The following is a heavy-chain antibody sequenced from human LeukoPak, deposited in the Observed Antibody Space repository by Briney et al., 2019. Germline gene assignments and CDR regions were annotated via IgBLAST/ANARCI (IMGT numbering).Heavy chain of an antibody. Sequence: SSVKVSCKASVGTFSSYTISWLRQAPGKGLAWMGRIIPILGISNYVQKFQGRVAITADKSTRTAYMERSSLRSEDTAVYYCARAQGHTNFDYWGQGTLVTVSS. CDR3: ARAQGHTNFDY. D-gene: IGHD2-21*01. V-gene: IGHV1-69*02. CDR2: IIPILGIS. CDR1: VGTFSSYT. J-gene: IGHJ4*02.